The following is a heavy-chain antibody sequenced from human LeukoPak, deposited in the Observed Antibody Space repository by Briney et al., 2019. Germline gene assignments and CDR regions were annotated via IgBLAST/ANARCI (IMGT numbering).Heavy chain of an antibody. D-gene: IGHD1-26*01. J-gene: IGHJ4*02. CDR3: AASYSETQLYYFDY. CDR1: GFTFNRYS. Sequence: GGSLRLSCAASGFTFNRYSMNWVRQAPGKGLEWVAYISSSGTGIYYADSVEGRFAISRDNAKNSVYPQMNSLRGEDTAVYHCAASYSETQLYYFDYWGQGNLVTVSS. CDR2: ISSSGTGI. V-gene: IGHV3-48*01.